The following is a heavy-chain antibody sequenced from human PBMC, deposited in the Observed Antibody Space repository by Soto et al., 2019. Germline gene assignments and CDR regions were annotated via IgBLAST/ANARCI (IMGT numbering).Heavy chain of an antibody. D-gene: IGHD3-9*01. J-gene: IGHJ4*02. CDR1: GFTFSSYS. CDR3: ARDPSYYDILTGYYDY. CDR2: ISSSSSTI. V-gene: IGHV3-48*04. Sequence: PGGSLRLSCAASGFTFSSYSMNWVRQAPGKGLEWVSYISSSSSTIYYADSVKGRFTISRDNAKNSLYLQMNSLRAEDTAVYYCARDPSYYDILTGYYDYRGQGTLVTVSS.